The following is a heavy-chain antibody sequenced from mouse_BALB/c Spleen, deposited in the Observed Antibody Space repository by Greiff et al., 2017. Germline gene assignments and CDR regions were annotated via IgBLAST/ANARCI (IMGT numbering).Heavy chain of an antibody. V-gene: IGHV5-4*02. CDR2: ISDGGSYT. J-gene: IGHJ3*01. D-gene: IGHD2-10*02. CDR1: GFTFSDYY. CDR3: ARAYGNYEAWFAY. Sequence: DVKLVESGGGLVKPGGSLKLSCAASGFTFSDYYMYWVRQTPEKRLEWVATISDGGSYTYYPDSVKGRFTISRDNAKNNLYLQMSSLKSEDTAMYYCARAYGNYEAWFAYWGQGTLVTVSA.